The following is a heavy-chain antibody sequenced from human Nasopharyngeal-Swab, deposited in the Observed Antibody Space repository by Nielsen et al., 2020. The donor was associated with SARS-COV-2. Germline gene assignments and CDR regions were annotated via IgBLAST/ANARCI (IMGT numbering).Heavy chain of an antibody. D-gene: IGHD3-10*01. V-gene: IGHV4-30-2*06. CDR2: IDRSGNT. CDR3: ARENFGFDY. Sequence: SETLSLTCAVSGVSIASGGYSWTWIRQSPRRGLEWIGYIDRSGNTYYNPSLKSRVTISVDRSKNQFSLKLSAVTAADTALYYCARENFGFDYWGQGILVTVSS. CDR1: GVSIASGGYS. J-gene: IGHJ4*02.